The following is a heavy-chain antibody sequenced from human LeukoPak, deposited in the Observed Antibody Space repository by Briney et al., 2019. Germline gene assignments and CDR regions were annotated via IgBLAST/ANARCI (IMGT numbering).Heavy chain of an antibody. Sequence: PSETLSLTCTVSGGSISSGDYYWSWIRQPPGTGLEWIGYIYYSGSTYYKPSLKSRVTISVDTSKNQFSLKLSSVTAADTAVYYCARVPSGYCSGGSCSELDYWGQGTLVTVSS. CDR1: GGSISSGDYY. CDR3: ARVPSGYCSGGSCSELDY. D-gene: IGHD2-15*01. J-gene: IGHJ4*02. V-gene: IGHV4-30-4*08. CDR2: IYYSGST.